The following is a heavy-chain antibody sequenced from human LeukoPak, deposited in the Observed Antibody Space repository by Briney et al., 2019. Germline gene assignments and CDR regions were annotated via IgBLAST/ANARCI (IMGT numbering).Heavy chain of an antibody. CDR2: IIPIFGTA. D-gene: IGHD1-26*01. CDR1: GGTFSSYA. Sequence: ASVKVSCKASGGTFSSYAISWVRQAPGQVLEWMGGIIPIFGTANYAQKFQGRVTITADESTSTAYIELSSLRSEDTAVYYCARVRGVGSDSFDYWGQRTLVTVSS. V-gene: IGHV1-69*13. J-gene: IGHJ4*02. CDR3: ARVRGVGSDSFDY.